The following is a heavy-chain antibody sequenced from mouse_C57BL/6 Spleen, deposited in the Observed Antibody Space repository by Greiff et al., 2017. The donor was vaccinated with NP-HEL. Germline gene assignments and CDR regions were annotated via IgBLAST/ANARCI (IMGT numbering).Heavy chain of an antibody. CDR3: ARDGSAKGLYAMDY. Sequence: QVQLQQPGAELVRPGSSVKLSCKASGYTFTSYWMHWVKQRPIQGLEWIGNIDPSDSDTHSNQKFKDKATLTVDKSSSTAYMQLSSLTSEDSAVYCCARDGSAKGLYAMDYWGQGTSVTVSS. CDR1: GYTFTSYW. CDR2: IDPSDSDT. D-gene: IGHD1-1*01. V-gene: IGHV1-52*01. J-gene: IGHJ4*01.